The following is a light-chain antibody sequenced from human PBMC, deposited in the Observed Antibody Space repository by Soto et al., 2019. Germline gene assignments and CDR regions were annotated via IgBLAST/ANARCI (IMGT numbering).Light chain of an antibody. V-gene: IGKV3-20*01. CDR3: QQYGTSPWT. CDR1: QSVIFNY. J-gene: IGKJ1*01. Sequence: EIVLTQSPATLSLSPGERAALSCRASQSVIFNYLAWYQQKPGRPPRLLIYGASSRATGVPDRFSGSGSGTDFSLTISRLEPEDFVVYYCQQYGTSPWTFGQGTNVEI. CDR2: GAS.